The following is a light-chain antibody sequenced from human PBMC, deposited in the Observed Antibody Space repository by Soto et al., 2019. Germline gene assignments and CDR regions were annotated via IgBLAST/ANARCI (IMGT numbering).Light chain of an antibody. CDR2: RAS. V-gene: IGKV1-5*03. Sequence: DIQMTQSPSTLSASVGDRVTITCRASQSINSWLAGYQQKPGKAPRLLIYRASSLEGGVPSRFSGGGSGAEFTLTISSLQPDDFATYYCQHYDSYSGTFGPGTKVDIK. CDR1: QSINSW. J-gene: IGKJ3*01. CDR3: QHYDSYSGT.